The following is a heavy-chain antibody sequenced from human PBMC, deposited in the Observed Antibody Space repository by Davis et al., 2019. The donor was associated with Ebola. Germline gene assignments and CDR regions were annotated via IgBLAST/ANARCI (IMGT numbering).Heavy chain of an antibody. CDR3: AKTGYYDFWSGYYYGMDV. J-gene: IGHJ6*02. D-gene: IGHD3-3*01. V-gene: IGHV3-23*01. CDR2: ISGSGGST. CDR1: GFTFSSYA. Sequence: PGGSLRLSCAASGFTFSSYAMSWVRQAPGKGLEWVSAISGSGGSTYYADSVKGRFTISRDNSKNTLYLQMNSLRAEDTAVYYCAKTGYYDFWSGYYYGMDVWGQGTTVTVSS.